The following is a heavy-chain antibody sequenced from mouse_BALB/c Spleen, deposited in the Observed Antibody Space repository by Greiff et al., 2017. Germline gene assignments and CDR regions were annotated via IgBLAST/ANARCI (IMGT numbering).Heavy chain of an antibody. D-gene: IGHD1-1*01. J-gene: IGHJ2*01. CDR2: IRNKANGYTT. CDR1: GFTFTDYY. Sequence: EVMLVESGGGLVQPGGSLRLSCATSGFTFTDYYMSWVRQPPGKALEWLGFIRNKANGYTTEYSASVKGRFTISRDNSQSILYLQMNTLRAEDSATYYCARDNYANYFDYWGQGTTLTVSS. V-gene: IGHV7-3*02. CDR3: ARDNYANYFDY.